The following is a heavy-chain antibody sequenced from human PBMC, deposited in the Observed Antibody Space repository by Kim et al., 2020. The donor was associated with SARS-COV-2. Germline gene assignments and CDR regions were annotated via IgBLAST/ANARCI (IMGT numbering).Heavy chain of an antibody. CDR3: GRRGSSTWTLDI. J-gene: IGHJ3*02. V-gene: IGHV3-74*01. CDR2: ISFDGSSS. D-gene: IGHD3-16*01. CDR1: GFIFSDYY. Sequence: GGSLRLSCTGSGFIFSDYYIDWVRQVPGKALVWVSHISFDGSSSTYADSVKGRFTLSRDNARNTVYLQMNNLRVEDTAVYYCGRRGSSTWTLDIWGQGTMVAVSS.